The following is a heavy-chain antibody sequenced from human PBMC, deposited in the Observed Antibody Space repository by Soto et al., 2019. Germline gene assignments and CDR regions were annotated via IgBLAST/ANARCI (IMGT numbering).Heavy chain of an antibody. V-gene: IGHV1-18*01. D-gene: IGHD1-1*01. CDR3: ARGRYGDY. Sequence: QVHLVQSGAEVKKPGASVKVSCKGSGYAFTTYGITWVRQAPGQGLEWMGWISAHNGNTNYAQRLQGRVTVTRDTSTSTAYMELSSLRSDDTAVYYCARGRYGDYWGQGALVTVSS. CDR2: ISAHNGNT. J-gene: IGHJ4*02. CDR1: GYAFTTYG.